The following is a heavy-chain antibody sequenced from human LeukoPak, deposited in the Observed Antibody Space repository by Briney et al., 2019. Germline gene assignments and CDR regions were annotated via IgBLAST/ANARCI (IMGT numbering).Heavy chain of an antibody. J-gene: IGHJ3*02. D-gene: IGHD4-17*01. CDR3: ARGSYAKHDAFDI. CDR1: GFTFSSYS. Sequence: GGSLRLSCAASGFTFSSYSMNWVRQAPGKGLEWVSSISSSSSYIYYADSVKGRFTISRDNAKNSLYPQMNSLRAEDTAVYYCARGSYAKHDAFDIWGQGTMVTVSS. V-gene: IGHV3-21*01. CDR2: ISSSSSYI.